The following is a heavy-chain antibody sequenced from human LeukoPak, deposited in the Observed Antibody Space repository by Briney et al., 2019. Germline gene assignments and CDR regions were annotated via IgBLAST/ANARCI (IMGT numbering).Heavy chain of an antibody. V-gene: IGHV5-10-1*01. CDR3: ARPYTGYYSFDY. D-gene: IGHD3-9*01. CDR1: GYSFTSYW. J-gene: IGHJ4*02. Sequence: GESLKISCKGSGYSFTSYWISWVRQMPGKGLEWMGRIDPSDSYTNYSPSFQGHVTISADKSISTAYLQWSSLKASDTAMYYCARPYTGYYSFDYWGQGTLVTVSS. CDR2: IDPSDSYT.